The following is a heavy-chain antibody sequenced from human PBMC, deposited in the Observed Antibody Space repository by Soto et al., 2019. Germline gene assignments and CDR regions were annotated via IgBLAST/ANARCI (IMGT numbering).Heavy chain of an antibody. V-gene: IGHV3-23*01. Sequence: GGSLRLSCAASGFTFSSYAMSWVRQAPGKGLEWVSAISGSGGSTYYEDSVKGRFTISRDNSKNTLYLQMNSLRAEDTAVYFCANRKGFVELSSAFDIWGQGTMVTVSS. CDR1: GFTFSSYA. CDR3: ANRKGFVELSSAFDI. D-gene: IGHD3-10*01. J-gene: IGHJ3*02. CDR2: ISGSGGST.